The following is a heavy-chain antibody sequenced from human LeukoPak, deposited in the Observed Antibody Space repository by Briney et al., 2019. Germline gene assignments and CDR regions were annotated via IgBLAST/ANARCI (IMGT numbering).Heavy chain of an antibody. CDR1: GFTFSSYA. J-gene: IGHJ4*02. D-gene: IGHD6-19*01. CDR3: IVSGSLGGSSGWAAPPPYYFDY. CDR2: ISGSGGST. Sequence: GGSLRLSCAASGFTFSSYAVSWFRQAPGKGLEWVSAISGSGGSTYYADSVKGRFTISRDNSKNTLYLQMNSLRAEDTAVYYWIVSGSLGGSSGWAAPPPYYFDYWGQGTLVTVSS. V-gene: IGHV3-23*01.